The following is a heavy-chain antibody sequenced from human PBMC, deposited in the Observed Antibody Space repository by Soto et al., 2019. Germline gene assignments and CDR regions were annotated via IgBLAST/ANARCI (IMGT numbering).Heavy chain of an antibody. CDR1: GFTFSTYT. Sequence: PGGSLRLSCAASGFTFSTYTMSWVRQAPGKGLEWVSSVLQTGSTTYYADFVKGRFTISRDNSKNTLYLQMSNLRAEDTAVYYFARDFTPDGYCDVDYWGQGTLVTVSS. V-gene: IGHV3-23*01. D-gene: IGHD3-9*01. J-gene: IGHJ4*02. CDR2: VLQTGSTT. CDR3: ARDFTPDGYCDVDY.